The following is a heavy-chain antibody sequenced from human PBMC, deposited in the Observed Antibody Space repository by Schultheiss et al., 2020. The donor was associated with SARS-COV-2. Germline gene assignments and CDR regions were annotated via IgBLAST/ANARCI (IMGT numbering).Heavy chain of an antibody. V-gene: IGHV3-9*01. D-gene: IGHD6-13*01. J-gene: IGHJ6*03. Sequence: GGSLRLSCAASGFTFDDHAMYWVRQAPGKGLEWVSSISWNSGTIGYADSVKGRFTISRDNAKNSLYLQMNSLRAEDTALYYCAKSTGSNWDYYYYYMDVWGKGTTVTVSS. CDR2: ISWNSGTI. CDR3: AKSTGSNWDYYYYYMDV. CDR1: GFTFDDHA.